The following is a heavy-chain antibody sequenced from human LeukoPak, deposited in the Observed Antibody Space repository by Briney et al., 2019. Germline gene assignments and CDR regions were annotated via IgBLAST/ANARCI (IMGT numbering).Heavy chain of an antibody. Sequence: GGSLRLSCAASGFIFSSYWMGWVRQAPGKGLEWVANIKRDGSEKYYVDSVKGRFTISRDNAQNSLYLQMNSLKAEDTAVYYCARDKEAAVDFWSGYYPLWGQGTLVTVSS. J-gene: IGHJ4*02. CDR2: IKRDGSEK. D-gene: IGHD3-3*01. CDR1: GFIFSSYW. CDR3: ARDKEAAVDFWSGYYPL. V-gene: IGHV3-7*01.